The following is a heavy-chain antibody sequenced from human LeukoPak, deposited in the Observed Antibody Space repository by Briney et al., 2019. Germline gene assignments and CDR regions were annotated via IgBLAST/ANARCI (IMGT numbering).Heavy chain of an antibody. J-gene: IGHJ4*02. CDR1: GFTFSSYS. CDR3: ARDNAGVDY. D-gene: IGHD3-10*01. CDR2: ISSSSSSI. V-gene: IGHV3-21*01. Sequence: GGSLRLSCAASGFTFSSYSMNWVRQAPGKGLEWVSSISSSSSSIYYADSVKGRFTISRDNAKNSLYLQMNSLRAEDTAVYYCARDNAGVDYWGQGTLVTVSS.